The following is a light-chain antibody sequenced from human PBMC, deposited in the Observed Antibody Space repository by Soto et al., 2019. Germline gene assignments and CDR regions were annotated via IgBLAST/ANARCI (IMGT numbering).Light chain of an antibody. J-gene: IGKJ2*01. CDR2: AAS. V-gene: IGKV1-39*01. Sequence: DIQMTQSPSSLSASVGDRVTITCRASQTISTHLNWYQQKPGKAPILLIYAASTLQSGVPSRFSGSGSGTDFTLTISSLQPEDFATYYCQQSLTIPYTFGQGTKLEIK. CDR1: QTISTH. CDR3: QQSLTIPYT.